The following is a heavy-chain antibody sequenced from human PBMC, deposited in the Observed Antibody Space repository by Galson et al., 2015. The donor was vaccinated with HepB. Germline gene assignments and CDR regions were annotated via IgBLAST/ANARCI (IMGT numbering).Heavy chain of an antibody. Sequence: SLRLSCAASGFTFSSYSMNWVRQAPGKGLEWVSYISSSSSTIYYADSVKGRFTISRDNAKNSLYLQMNSLRDEDTAVYYCARVRSGWADAFDIWGQGTMVTVSP. CDR2: ISSSSSTI. D-gene: IGHD6-19*01. V-gene: IGHV3-48*02. CDR1: GFTFSSYS. J-gene: IGHJ3*02. CDR3: ARVRSGWADAFDI.